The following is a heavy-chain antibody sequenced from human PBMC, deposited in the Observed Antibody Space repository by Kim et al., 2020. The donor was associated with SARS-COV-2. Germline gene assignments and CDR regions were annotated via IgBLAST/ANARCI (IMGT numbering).Heavy chain of an antibody. V-gene: IGHV4-59*09. D-gene: IGHD3-16*01. Sequence: GSNSYKPSHKRRVTMSVDTSMNQVSLKVTSVTVADTAVYYCVRGGGRFDYWGQGTLVTVSS. CDR2: GSN. CDR3: VRGGGRFDY. J-gene: IGHJ4*02.